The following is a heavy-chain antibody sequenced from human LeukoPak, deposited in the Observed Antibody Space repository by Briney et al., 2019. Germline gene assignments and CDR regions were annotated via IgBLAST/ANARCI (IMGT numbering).Heavy chain of an antibody. J-gene: IGHJ4*02. CDR1: GGSISSGSYY. CDR2: IYTSGST. D-gene: IGHD3-3*01. Sequence: SETLSLTCTVSGGSISSGSYYWSWTRQPAGKGLEWIGRIYTSGSTNYNPSLKSRVTISVDTSKNQFSLKLSSVTAADTAVYYCARGTYEWSGTKYYFDYWGQGTLVTVSS. V-gene: IGHV4-61*02. CDR3: ARGTYEWSGTKYYFDY.